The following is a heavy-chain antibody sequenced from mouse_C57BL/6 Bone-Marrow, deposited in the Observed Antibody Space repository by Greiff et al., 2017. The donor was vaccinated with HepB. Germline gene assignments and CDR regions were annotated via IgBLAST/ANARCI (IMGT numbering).Heavy chain of an antibody. D-gene: IGHD6-1*01. CDR3: TRDPSALDY. CDR1: GFTFSSYA. V-gene: IGHV5-4*01. J-gene: IGHJ2*01. Sequence: EVQLVESGGGLVKPGGSLKLSCAASGFTFSSYAMSWVRQTPEKRLEWVATISDGGSYTYYPDNVKGRFTISRDNAMNNLYLQMSHLKSEDTAMYYCTRDPSALDYWGQGTTLTVSS. CDR2: ISDGGSYT.